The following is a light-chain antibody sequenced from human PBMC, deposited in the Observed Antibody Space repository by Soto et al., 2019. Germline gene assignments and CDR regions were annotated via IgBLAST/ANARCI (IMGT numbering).Light chain of an antibody. CDR2: GAS. Sequence: EIVLTQSPGTLSLSPGERATLSCRASQSVSCSYLAWYQQKPGQAPRLLIYGASGRATGIPDRFSGSGSGTDFTLTISRLEPEDFAVYYCQQYGSSPRTLGQGTKVEIK. CDR3: QQYGSSPRT. V-gene: IGKV3-20*01. CDR1: QSVSCSY. J-gene: IGKJ1*01.